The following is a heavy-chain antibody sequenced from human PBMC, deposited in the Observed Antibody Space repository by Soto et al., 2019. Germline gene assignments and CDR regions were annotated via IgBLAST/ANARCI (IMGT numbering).Heavy chain of an antibody. CDR2: IYYSGST. D-gene: IGHD3-9*01. CDR3: ARSSYDILTGYVVEIDY. Sequence: PSQTHPLSYTVSGGTISNSSYCWGWIRQPPGKGLEWIGSIYYSGSTYYNPSLKSRVTISVDTSKNQFSLKLSSVTAADTAVYYCARSSYDILTGYVVEIDYWGQGTLVTVSS. CDR1: GGTISNSSYC. J-gene: IGHJ4*02. V-gene: IGHV4-39*01.